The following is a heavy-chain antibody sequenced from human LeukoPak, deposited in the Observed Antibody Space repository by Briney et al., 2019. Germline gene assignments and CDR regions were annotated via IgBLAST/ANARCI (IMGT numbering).Heavy chain of an antibody. CDR1: GGTFSSYA. Sequence: SVKVSCKASGGTFSSYAISWVRQAPGQGLEWMGGIIPIFGTANYAQKFQGRVTITTDESTSTAYMELSSLRSEDTAVYYCARGGYCSSISCYYFDYWGQGTLVTVSS. CDR3: ARGGYCSSISCYYFDY. CDR2: IIPIFGTA. D-gene: IGHD2-2*01. V-gene: IGHV1-69*05. J-gene: IGHJ4*02.